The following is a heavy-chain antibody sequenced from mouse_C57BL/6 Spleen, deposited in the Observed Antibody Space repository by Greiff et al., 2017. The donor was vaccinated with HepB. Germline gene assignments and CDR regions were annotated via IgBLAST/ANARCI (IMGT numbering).Heavy chain of an antibody. Sequence: QVQLQQPGAELVKPGASVKLSCKASGYTFTSYWMQWVKQRPGQGLEWIGEIDPSDSYTNYNQKFKGKATLTVDTSSSTAYMQLSSLTSEDSAVYYCARLRRDYAMDYWGQGTSVTVSS. V-gene: IGHV1-50*01. D-gene: IGHD1-1*01. CDR2: IDPSDSYT. J-gene: IGHJ4*01. CDR1: GYTFTSYW. CDR3: ARLRRDYAMDY.